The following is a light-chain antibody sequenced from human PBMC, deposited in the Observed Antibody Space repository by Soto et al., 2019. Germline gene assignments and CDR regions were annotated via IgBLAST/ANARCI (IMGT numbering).Light chain of an antibody. CDR3: QHPYTPPRT. CDR2: SAS. Sequence: DIVMTQSPDSLAVSLGEKATINCKSSQRGLYSSNNKNYLAWYQQKPGQPPKLLIYSASTRESGVPDRFSGRGSGPDFAFTTSSPQAVDVSVYHYQHPYTPPRTFGQGTKVEIK. V-gene: IGKV4-1*01. J-gene: IGKJ1*01. CDR1: QRGLYSSNNKNY.